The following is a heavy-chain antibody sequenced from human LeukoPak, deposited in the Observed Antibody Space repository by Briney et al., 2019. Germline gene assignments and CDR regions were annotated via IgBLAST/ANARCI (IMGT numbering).Heavy chain of an antibody. CDR3: AREFRPFTGDYGPFDP. D-gene: IGHD4-17*01. J-gene: IGHJ5*02. V-gene: IGHV1-69*08. Sequence: SVKVSCKTSGGTFSNSTINWVRQAPGQGLEWMGRIIPMSETTNYAQKFQGRVTMTAARSTTPVYLELSSLRSEDTAVYYCAREFRPFTGDYGPFDPSGQGALVTVSS. CDR1: GGTFSNST. CDR2: IIPMSETT.